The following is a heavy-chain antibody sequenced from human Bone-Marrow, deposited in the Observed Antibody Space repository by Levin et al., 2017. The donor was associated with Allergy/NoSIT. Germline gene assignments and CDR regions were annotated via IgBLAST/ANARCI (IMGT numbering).Heavy chain of an antibody. CDR1: GFTFSSSA. CDR3: ARVTAGATKDY. CDR2: ISGSGGST. V-gene: IGHV3-23*01. D-gene: IGHD1-26*01. Sequence: LSLTCAASGFTFSSSAMSWVRQAPGKGLEWVSAISGSGGSTYYADSVKGRFTISRDNSKNTLYLQMNSLRAEDTAVYYCARVTAGATKDYWGQGTLVTVSS. J-gene: IGHJ4*02.